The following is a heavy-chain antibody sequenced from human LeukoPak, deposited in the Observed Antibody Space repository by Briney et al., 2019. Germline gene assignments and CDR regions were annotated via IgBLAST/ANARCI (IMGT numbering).Heavy chain of an antibody. D-gene: IGHD6-6*01. Sequence: GRSLRLSCAASGFTFSSYAMHWVRQAPGKGLEWVAVISYDGSNKYYADSVKGRFTISRDNSKNTLYLQMNSLRAEDTAVYYCAKRRCSSSTYYYYMDVWGKGTTVTVSS. CDR1: GFTFSSYA. J-gene: IGHJ6*03. CDR2: ISYDGSNK. CDR3: AKRRCSSSTYYYYMDV. V-gene: IGHV3-30*04.